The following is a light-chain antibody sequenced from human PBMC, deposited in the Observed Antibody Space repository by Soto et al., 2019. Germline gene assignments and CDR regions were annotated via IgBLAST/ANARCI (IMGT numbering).Light chain of an antibody. Sequence: QSALTQPASVSGSPGQSITISCTGTSGDIGSYTYVSWYQQYPGKAPKLLISEVTNRPSGVSNRFSGSKSGNTASLTIAGLQAEDEADYYCCSYAGSSTWVFGGGTKLTVL. V-gene: IGLV2-14*01. CDR3: CSYAGSSTWV. CDR2: EVT. CDR1: SGDIGSYTY. J-gene: IGLJ3*02.